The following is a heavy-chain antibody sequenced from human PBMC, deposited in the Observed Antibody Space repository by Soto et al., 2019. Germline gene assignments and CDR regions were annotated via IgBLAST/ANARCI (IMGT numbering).Heavy chain of an antibody. CDR3: ARDTADYYGGMSFDY. Sequence: GGSLRLSCAASGVTFTTSWMHWVRQAPGKGLVWVSRINGAGSVTDYADSVKGRFTISRDNAKNTLYLQMNSLTAEDTAIYFCARDTADYYGGMSFDYWGQGTLVTV. CDR1: GVTFTTSW. CDR2: INGAGSVT. V-gene: IGHV3-74*01. D-gene: IGHD3-10*01. J-gene: IGHJ4*02.